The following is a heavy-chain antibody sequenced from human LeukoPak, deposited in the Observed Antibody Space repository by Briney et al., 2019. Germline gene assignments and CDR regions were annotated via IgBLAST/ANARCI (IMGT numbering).Heavy chain of an antibody. CDR2: MNPNSGNT. D-gene: IGHD3-10*01. Sequence: ASVKVSCKASGGTFSSYAISWVRQAPGLGLEWMGWMNPNSGNTGYAQKFQGRVTMTRNTSISTAYMELSSLRSEDTAVYYCARGVRYGDYWGQGTLVTVSS. CDR3: ARGVRYGDY. CDR1: GGTFSSYA. J-gene: IGHJ4*02. V-gene: IGHV1-8*02.